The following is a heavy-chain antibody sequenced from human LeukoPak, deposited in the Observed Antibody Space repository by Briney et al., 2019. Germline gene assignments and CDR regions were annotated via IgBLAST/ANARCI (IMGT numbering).Heavy chain of an antibody. Sequence: ASVKVSSTASGYTFTSYYMHWVRQAPGQGLEWMGIINPSGGSTSYAQKFQGRVTMTRDTSTSTVYMELSSLRSEDTAVYYCAREDNWNYEFDYWGQGTLVTVSS. V-gene: IGHV1-46*01. CDR2: INPSGGST. J-gene: IGHJ4*02. CDR3: AREDNWNYEFDY. CDR1: GYTFTSYY. D-gene: IGHD1-7*01.